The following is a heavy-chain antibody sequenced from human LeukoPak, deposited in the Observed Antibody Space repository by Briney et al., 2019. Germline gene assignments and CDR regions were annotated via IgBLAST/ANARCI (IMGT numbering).Heavy chain of an antibody. CDR3: ARDLRGYSYYYGMDV. Sequence: ASVKVSCKASGYTFTSYYMHWVRQAPGQGLEWMGIINPSGGSTSYAQKFQGRVTMTRDTSTSTVYMELSSLRSEDTAVYYCARDLRGYSYYYGMDVWGQGTTFTVSS. CDR2: INPSGGST. CDR1: GYTFTSYY. J-gene: IGHJ6*02. V-gene: IGHV1-46*01. D-gene: IGHD5-12*01.